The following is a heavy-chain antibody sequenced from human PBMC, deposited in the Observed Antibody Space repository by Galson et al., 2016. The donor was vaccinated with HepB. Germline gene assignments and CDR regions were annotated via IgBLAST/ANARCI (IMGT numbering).Heavy chain of an antibody. CDR3: AKFRGSGGPSVYSFDS. Sequence: SLRLSCAASGFTFNNYAMSWVRQAPGKGLEWVSGVSGSGGSTWYADSVKGRLAISRDNSKNTMYLQMNSLRSEDTAVYYCAKFRGSGGPSVYSFDSWGQGPLVP. D-gene: IGHD3-10*01. CDR1: GFTFNNYA. CDR2: VSGSGGST. J-gene: IGHJ4*02. V-gene: IGHV3-23*01.